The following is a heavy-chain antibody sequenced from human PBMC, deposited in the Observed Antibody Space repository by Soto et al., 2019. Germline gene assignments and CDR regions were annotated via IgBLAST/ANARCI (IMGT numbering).Heavy chain of an antibody. V-gene: IGHV1-69*01. CDR3: ARDRGYYGSGSYFNWFDP. J-gene: IGHJ5*02. CDR2: IIPIFGTA. D-gene: IGHD3-10*01. Sequence: QVQLVQSGAEVKKPGSSVKVSCKASGGTFSSYAISWVRQAPGQGLEWMGGIIPIFGTANYAQKFQGRVTITADDSTSTAYMELSSLRSEDTAVYYCARDRGYYGSGSYFNWFDPWGQGTLVTVSS. CDR1: GGTFSSYA.